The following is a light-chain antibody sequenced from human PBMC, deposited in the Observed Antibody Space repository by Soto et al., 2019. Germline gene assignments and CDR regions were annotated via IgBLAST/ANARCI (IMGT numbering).Light chain of an antibody. J-gene: IGLJ2*01. Sequence: QSALTQSASVSGSPGQSITISCTGTSSDIGNYNLVSWYQQHPDKAPKLMIYEDTERPSGVSSRFSGSKSGNTASLTISGLQAEDEADYYCCTYAGTGTILFGGGTNVTVL. V-gene: IGLV2-23*01. CDR2: EDT. CDR1: SSDIGNYNL. CDR3: CTYAGTGTIL.